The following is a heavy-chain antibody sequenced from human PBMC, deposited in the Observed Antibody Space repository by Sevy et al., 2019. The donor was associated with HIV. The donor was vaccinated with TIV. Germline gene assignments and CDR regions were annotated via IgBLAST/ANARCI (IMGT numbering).Heavy chain of an antibody. CDR3: AKARLGDFFDY. D-gene: IGHD4-17*01. J-gene: IGHJ4*02. CDR2: IRASGGHT. Sequence: GGSLRLSCAASGFTFSSYAMNWVRQAPGKGPEWVSTIRASGGHTFFADSVKGRFNISRDNSKNTLYLQMNSLRAEDTAVYFCAKARLGDFFDYWGQGTLVTVSS. CDR1: GFTFSSYA. V-gene: IGHV3-23*01.